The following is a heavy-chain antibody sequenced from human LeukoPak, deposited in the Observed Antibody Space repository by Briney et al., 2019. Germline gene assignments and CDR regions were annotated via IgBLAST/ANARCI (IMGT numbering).Heavy chain of an antibody. Sequence: PGGSLRLSCAASGFTFSSYGMHWVRQAPGKGLEWVAVIWYDGSNKYYADSVKGRFTISRGNSKNTLYLQMNSLRAEDTAVYYCAKDLSVAGHGLFDYWGQGTLVTVSS. CDR2: IWYDGSNK. CDR1: GFTFSSYG. V-gene: IGHV3-33*06. D-gene: IGHD6-19*01. CDR3: AKDLSVAGHGLFDY. J-gene: IGHJ4*02.